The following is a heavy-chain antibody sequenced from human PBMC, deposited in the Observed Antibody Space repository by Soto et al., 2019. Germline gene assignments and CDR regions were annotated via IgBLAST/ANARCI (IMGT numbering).Heavy chain of an antibody. CDR3: AAPDFWSGYYPRYGMDV. V-gene: IGHV4-59*12. CDR1: GGSISSSY. CDR2: IYDSGST. Sequence: SETLSLTCTVSGGSISSSYWSWIRQPPGKGLEWIGYIYDSGSTYYNSSLKSRVTMSVDTSKNQFSLKLSSVTAADTAVYYCAAPDFWSGYYPRYGMDVWGQGTTVTVSS. J-gene: IGHJ6*02. D-gene: IGHD3-3*01.